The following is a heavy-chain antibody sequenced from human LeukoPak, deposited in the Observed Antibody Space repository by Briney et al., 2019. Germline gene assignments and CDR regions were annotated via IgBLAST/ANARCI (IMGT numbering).Heavy chain of an antibody. CDR1: GFTFSSYG. Sequence: PVGSLRLSCAASGFTFSSYGMHWVRQAPGKGLEWVAVIWYDGSNKYYADSVKGRFTISRDNSKNTLYLQMNSLRAEDTAVYYCAKGLGATFDYWGQGTLVTVSS. J-gene: IGHJ4*02. V-gene: IGHV3-33*06. D-gene: IGHD1-26*01. CDR2: IWYDGSNK. CDR3: AKGLGATFDY.